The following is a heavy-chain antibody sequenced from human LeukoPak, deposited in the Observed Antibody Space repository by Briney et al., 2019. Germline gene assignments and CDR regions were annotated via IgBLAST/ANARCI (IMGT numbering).Heavy chain of an antibody. Sequence: GGSLRLSCAASGFTFNSYSMNWVRQAPGQGLEWVSSITSSNCIYYAGSVEGRFTISKDNAKKSLYLQMNSLRAEDTAVYYCTRDEDFYSSSSDYWGQGTLVTVSS. D-gene: IGHD6-6*01. CDR1: GFTFNSYS. CDR3: TRDEDFYSSSSDY. J-gene: IGHJ4*02. CDR2: ITSSNCI. V-gene: IGHV3-21*01.